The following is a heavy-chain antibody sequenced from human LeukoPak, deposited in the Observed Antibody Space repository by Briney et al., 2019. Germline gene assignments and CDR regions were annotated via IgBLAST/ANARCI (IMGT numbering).Heavy chain of an antibody. Sequence: SETLSLTCSVSGYSFTSGHYWGWIRQPPGKGLEWIANIYHTGSAHYNPSLKSRVTISVDTSKNQFSPKLSSVTAADTAVYYCARYCTSATCILRGFDYWGQGTLVTVSS. V-gene: IGHV4-38-2*01. J-gene: IGHJ4*02. CDR3: ARYCTSATCILRGFDY. CDR2: IYHTGSA. CDR1: GYSFTSGHY. D-gene: IGHD2-2*01.